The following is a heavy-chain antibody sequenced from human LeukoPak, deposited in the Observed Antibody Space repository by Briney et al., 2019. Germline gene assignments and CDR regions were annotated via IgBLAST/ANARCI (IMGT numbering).Heavy chain of an antibody. CDR3: AKDFGAAAGFGFDY. Sequence: PGRSLRLSCAASGFTFADYAMHWVRQAPGKGLEWVSGISWNSGSIGYADSVKGRFTISRDNAKNSLYLQMNSLRAEDTALYYCAKDFGAAAGFGFDYWGQGTLVTVSS. CDR1: GFTFADYA. CDR2: ISWNSGSI. D-gene: IGHD6-13*01. J-gene: IGHJ4*02. V-gene: IGHV3-9*01.